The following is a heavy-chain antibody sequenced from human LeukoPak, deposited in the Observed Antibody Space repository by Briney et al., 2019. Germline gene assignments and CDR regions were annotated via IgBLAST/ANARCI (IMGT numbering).Heavy chain of an antibody. J-gene: IGHJ6*03. V-gene: IGHV4-38-2*02. CDR1: GYSISSGYY. D-gene: IGHD1-1*01. CDR3: ARNPTGIRSYYYYMDV. Sequence: SETLSLTCTVSGYSISSGYYWGWIRQPPGKGLEWIGSIYHSGSTYYNPSLKSRVTISVDTSKNQFSLKLGSVTAADTAVYYCARNPTGIRSYYYYMDVWGKGTTVTVSS. CDR2: IYHSGST.